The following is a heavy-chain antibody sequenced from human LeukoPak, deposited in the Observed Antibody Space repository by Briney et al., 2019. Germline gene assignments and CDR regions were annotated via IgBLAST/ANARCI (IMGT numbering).Heavy chain of an antibody. J-gene: IGHJ5*02. CDR3: ARDKLWFGELLPFDP. Sequence: GGSLRLSCAASGFTFSSYWMSWVRQAPGKGLEWVAVISYDGSNKYYADSVKGRFTISRDNSKNTLYLQMNSLRAEDTAVYYCARDKLWFGELLPFDPWGQGTPVTVSS. CDR2: ISYDGSNK. CDR1: GFTFSSYW. D-gene: IGHD3-10*01. V-gene: IGHV3-30-3*01.